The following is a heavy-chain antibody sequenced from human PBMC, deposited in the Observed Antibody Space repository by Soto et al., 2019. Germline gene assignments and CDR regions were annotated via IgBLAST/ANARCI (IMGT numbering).Heavy chain of an antibody. J-gene: IGHJ4*02. Sequence: VQLVESGGGLVKPGGSLRLSCAASGFTFSSYSMNWVRQAPGKGLEWVSSISSSSSYIYYADSVKGRFTISRDNAKNSLYLQMNSLRAEDTAVYYCAREENSGYRLGLDYWGQGTLVTVSS. CDR2: ISSSSSYI. V-gene: IGHV3-21*01. CDR1: GFTFSSYS. D-gene: IGHD5-12*01. CDR3: AREENSGYRLGLDY.